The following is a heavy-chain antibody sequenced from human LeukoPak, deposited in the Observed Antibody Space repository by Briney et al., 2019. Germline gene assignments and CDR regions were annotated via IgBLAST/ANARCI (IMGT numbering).Heavy chain of an antibody. D-gene: IGHD5-18*01. Sequence: SETLSLTCTVSGGAISSYYWSWIRQPPGKGLEWIGYIYYSGSANSNPSLKSRVTISVDTSKKQFSLKLSSVTAADTAVYYCASGYNYGRLFDNWGQGTLVTVSS. CDR2: IYYSGSA. CDR3: ASGYNYGRLFDN. V-gene: IGHV4-59*01. CDR1: GGAISSYY. J-gene: IGHJ4*01.